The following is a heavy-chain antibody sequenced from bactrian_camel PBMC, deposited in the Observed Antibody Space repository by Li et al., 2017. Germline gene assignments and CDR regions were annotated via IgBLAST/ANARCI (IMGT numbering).Heavy chain of an antibody. CDR1: GFTFSTYW. D-gene: IGHD7*01. Sequence: HVQLVESGGGLVQPGGSLRLSCAYSGFTFSTYWMYWVRQAPGKGLEWVSAINSGGTTTYYADSVKGRFTISQDRTKNTVYLQMNNLKPEDTATYYCAADGRTYVVGICQLFPGGPRYWDQG. V-gene: IGHV3S1*01. CDR2: INSGGTTT. J-gene: IGHJ4*01. CDR3: AADGRTYVVGICQLFPGGPRY.